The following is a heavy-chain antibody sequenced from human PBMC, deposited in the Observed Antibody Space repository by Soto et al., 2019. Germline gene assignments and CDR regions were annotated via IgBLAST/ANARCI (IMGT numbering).Heavy chain of an antibody. CDR2: ISSSSSYI. J-gene: IGHJ4*02. CDR1: GFTFSSYS. D-gene: IGHD3-3*01. Sequence: PGGSLRLSCAASGFTFSSYSMNWVRQAPGKGLEWVSSISSSSSYIYYADSVKGRFTISRDNAKNSLYPQMNSLRAEDTAVYYCARADFWSGYWPDYWGQGTLVTVSS. CDR3: ARADFWSGYWPDY. V-gene: IGHV3-21*01.